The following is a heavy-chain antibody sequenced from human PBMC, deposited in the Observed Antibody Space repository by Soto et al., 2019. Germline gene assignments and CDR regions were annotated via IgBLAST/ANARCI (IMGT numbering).Heavy chain of an antibody. CDR3: ARGRGSVDIVATAPGAYYAMDV. CDR1: GGTFSSYA. J-gene: IGHJ6*02. Sequence: SVKVSCKASGGTFSSYAISWVRQAPGQGLEWMGGIIPIFGTANYAQKFQGRVTITADESTSTAYMELSSLRSEDTAVYYCARGRGSVDIVATAPGAYYAMDVWGQGTTVTLSS. D-gene: IGHD5-12*01. V-gene: IGHV1-69*13. CDR2: IIPIFGTA.